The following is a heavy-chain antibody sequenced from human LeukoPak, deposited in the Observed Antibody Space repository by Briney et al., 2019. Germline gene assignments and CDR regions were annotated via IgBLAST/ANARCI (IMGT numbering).Heavy chain of an antibody. V-gene: IGHV3-48*01. J-gene: IGHJ4*02. D-gene: IGHD2-15*01. CDR3: TRDRASVAFDY. CDR2: SAVGSGAT. CDR1: GFSISVHS. Sequence: GGSLRLSCISSGFSISVHSMHWVRQAPGKGLEWVSYSAVGSGATFYAGSVKGRFTISRDNDKNALYLQMNSLRGEDTAVYYCTRDRASVAFDYWGQGTLVTVSS.